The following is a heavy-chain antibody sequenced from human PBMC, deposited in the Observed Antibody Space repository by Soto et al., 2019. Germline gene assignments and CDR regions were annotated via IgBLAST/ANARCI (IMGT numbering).Heavy chain of an antibody. V-gene: IGHV4-34*01. CDR2: INHSGST. CDR3: ARGLVLRYFPYYYYGMDV. D-gene: IGHD3-9*01. Sequence: TLSLTCAVYGGSFSGYYWSWIRQPPGKGLEWIGEINHSGSTNYNPSLKSRVTISVDTSKNQFSLKLSSVTAADTAVYYCARGLVLRYFPYYYYGMDVWGQGTTVTVSS. J-gene: IGHJ6*02. CDR1: GGSFSGYY.